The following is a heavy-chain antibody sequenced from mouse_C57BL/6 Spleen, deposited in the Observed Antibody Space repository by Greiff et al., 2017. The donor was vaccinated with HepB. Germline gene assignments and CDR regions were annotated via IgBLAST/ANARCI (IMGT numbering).Heavy chain of an antibody. CDR3: ARAGSYDCFAY. Sequence: QVQLKQPGAELVRPGSSVKLSCKASGYTFTSYWMHWVKQRPIQGLEWIGNIDPSDSETHYNQKFKDKATLTVDKSSSTAYLQLSSLTSDDSAVYYCARAGSYDCFAYWGQGTLFTVSA. CDR1: GYTFTSYW. D-gene: IGHD1-1*01. V-gene: IGHV1-52*01. CDR2: IDPSDSET. J-gene: IGHJ3*01.